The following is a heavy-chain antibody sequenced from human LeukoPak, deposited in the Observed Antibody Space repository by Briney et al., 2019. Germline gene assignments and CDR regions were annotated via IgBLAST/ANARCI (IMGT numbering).Heavy chain of an antibody. CDR3: ASSIDILTGYSTRWGFDY. J-gene: IGHJ4*02. CDR1: GFTFSSYG. Sequence: PGGSLRLSCAASGFTFSSYGMHWVRQAPGQGLEWMGWINPNSGGTNYAQKFQGRVTMTRDTSISTAYMELSRLRSDDTAVYYCASSIDILTGYSTRWGFDYWGQGTLVTVSS. V-gene: IGHV1-2*02. D-gene: IGHD3-9*01. CDR2: INPNSGGT.